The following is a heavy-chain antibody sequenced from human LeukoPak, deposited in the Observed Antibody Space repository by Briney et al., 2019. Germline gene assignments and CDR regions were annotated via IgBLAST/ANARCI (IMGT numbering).Heavy chain of an antibody. CDR2: IYYSGST. D-gene: IGHD5/OR15-5a*01. CDR3: ARGVYPSQLDY. V-gene: IGHV4-59*12. CDR1: GGSISSYY. Sequence: PSETLSLTCTVSGGSISSYYWSWIRQPPGKGLEWIGYIYYSGSTNYNPSLKSRVTISVDTSKNQFSLKLSSVTAADTAVYYCARGVYPSQLDYWGQGTLVTVSS. J-gene: IGHJ4*02.